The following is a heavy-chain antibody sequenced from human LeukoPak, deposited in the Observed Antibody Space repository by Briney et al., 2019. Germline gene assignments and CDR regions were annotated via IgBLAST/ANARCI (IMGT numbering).Heavy chain of an antibody. J-gene: IGHJ4*02. CDR3: ARSHDHLWGNYPDY. CDR2: INHSGST. V-gene: IGHV4-34*01. D-gene: IGHD3-16*02. Sequence: SETLSLTCAVYGGSFSGYYWSWIRQPPGKGLEWIGEINHSGSTNYNPSLKSRVTLSVDKSKNQFSLRLNSVTAADTAMYYCARSHDHLWGNYPDYWGQGTQVTVSS. CDR1: GGSFSGYY.